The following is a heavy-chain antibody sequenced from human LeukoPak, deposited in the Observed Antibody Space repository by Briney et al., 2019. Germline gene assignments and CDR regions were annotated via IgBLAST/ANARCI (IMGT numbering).Heavy chain of an antibody. Sequence: SETLSLTCTVNGGAFSDYNWNWIRQPPGKRLEWIGQITHSGSTNYNPSLKSRVTVSVDTSKKHLSLKLNSVTAADTAVYYGAGVGASAFDIWGPGRMVTVSS. J-gene: IGHJ3*02. CDR2: ITHSGST. V-gene: IGHV4-34*01. CDR3: AGVGASAFDI. D-gene: IGHD3-10*01. CDR1: GGAFSDYN.